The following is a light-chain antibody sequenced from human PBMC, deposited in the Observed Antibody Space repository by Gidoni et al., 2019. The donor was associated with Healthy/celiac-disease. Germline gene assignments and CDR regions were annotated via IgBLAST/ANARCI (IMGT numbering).Light chain of an antibody. V-gene: IGKV1-13*02. Sequence: AIQLTQSPSSLSASVGDRVTITCRASQGISSALAWYQQKPGKAPKLLIFDASSLESGVPSRFSGSGSGTDFTLTISSLQPEDFATYYCQQFNSYPHTFSPGTKVDIK. CDR1: QGISSA. CDR2: DAS. CDR3: QQFNSYPHT. J-gene: IGKJ3*01.